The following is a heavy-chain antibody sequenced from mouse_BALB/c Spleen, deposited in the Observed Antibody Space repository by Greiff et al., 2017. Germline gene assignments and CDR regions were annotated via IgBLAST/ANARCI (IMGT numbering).Heavy chain of an antibody. V-gene: IGHV3-8*02. D-gene: IGHD4-1*02. CDR1: GDSITSGY. CDR2: ISYSGST. Sequence: EVQRVESGPSLVKPSQTLSLTCSVTGDSITSGYWNWIRKFPGNKLEYMGYISYSGSTYYNPSLKSRISITRDTSKNQYYLQLNSVTTEDTATYYCARYSTGTDWYFDVWGAGTTVTVSS. J-gene: IGHJ1*01. CDR3: ARYSTGTDWYFDV.